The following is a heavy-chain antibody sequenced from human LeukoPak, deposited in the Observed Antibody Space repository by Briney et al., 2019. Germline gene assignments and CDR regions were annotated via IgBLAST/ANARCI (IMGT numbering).Heavy chain of an antibody. J-gene: IGHJ4*02. Sequence: QPGGSLRLSRAASGFPLSSYWMSWVLQDPRKGLEWVANINQDGSEKYYVAFVKGRFTISRDNAKNSLYLQMKSLRAEDTAVYFCASNINSGNYDYWGQGPLVTVSS. D-gene: IGHD1-26*01. CDR1: GFPLSSYW. CDR2: INQDGSEK. CDR3: ASNINSGNYDY. V-gene: IGHV3-7*02.